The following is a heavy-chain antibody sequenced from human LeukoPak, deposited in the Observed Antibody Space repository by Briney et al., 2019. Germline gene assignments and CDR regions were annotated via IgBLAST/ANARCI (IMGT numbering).Heavy chain of an antibody. CDR1: GGSISSYY. CDR3: ARAPSGWYFLDY. J-gene: IGHJ4*02. V-gene: IGHV4-59*01. D-gene: IGHD6-19*01. Sequence: PSETLSLTCTVSGGSISSYYWSGIRQPPGKGLEWIGYIYYSGSTNYNPSLKSRVTISVDTSKNQFSLKLSSVTAADTAVYYCARAPSGWYFLDYWGQGTLVTVSS. CDR2: IYYSGST.